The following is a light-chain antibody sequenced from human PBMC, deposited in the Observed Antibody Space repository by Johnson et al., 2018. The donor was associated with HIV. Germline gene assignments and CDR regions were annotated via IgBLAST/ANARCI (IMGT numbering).Light chain of an antibody. CDR2: EDN. CDR1: SSNVGNNV. CDR3: GTWDSSLSAFYV. Sequence: QSVLTQPPSVSAAPGQKVTISCSGSSSNVGNNVVSWYQQLPGTAPKVLIYEDNKRPSGIPDRFSGSKSATSATLGITGLQTGDEADYYCGTWDSSLSAFYVFGTGTKVTVL. J-gene: IGLJ1*01. V-gene: IGLV1-51*02.